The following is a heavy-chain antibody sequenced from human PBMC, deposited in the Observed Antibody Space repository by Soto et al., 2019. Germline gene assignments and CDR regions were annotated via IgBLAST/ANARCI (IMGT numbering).Heavy chain of an antibody. V-gene: IGHV4-4*02. CDR2: IHSSGGS. CDR1: GVSVNNANC. D-gene: IGHD1-1*01. J-gene: IGHJ5*02. Sequence: QVQLQESGPGLVKPSGTLSLTCVVSGVSVNNANCWTWVRQPPEKGLEWVGEIHSSGGSNYNSSLNGRVTMSFDKSKNHFILNLNSVTAADTAVYFCATRDATPLDPISWGQGIPVTVSS. CDR3: ATRDATPLDPIS.